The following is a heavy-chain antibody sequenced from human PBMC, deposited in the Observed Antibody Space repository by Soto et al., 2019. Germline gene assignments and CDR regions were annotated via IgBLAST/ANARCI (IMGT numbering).Heavy chain of an antibody. Sequence: EVQLVESGGGLVQPGGSMRLSCAASGFTFSSYEMNWVRKAPGKGLEWVSYISSSGSTIYYADSVKGRFTISRDNAKNSLYLQMNSLRAEDTAVYYCARRGYSYGSNWFDPWGQGTLVTVSS. D-gene: IGHD5-18*01. CDR1: GFTFSSYE. CDR3: ARRGYSYGSNWFDP. V-gene: IGHV3-48*03. CDR2: ISSSGSTI. J-gene: IGHJ5*02.